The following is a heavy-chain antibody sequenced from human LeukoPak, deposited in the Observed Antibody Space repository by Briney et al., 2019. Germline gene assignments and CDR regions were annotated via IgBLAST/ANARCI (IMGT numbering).Heavy chain of an antibody. Sequence: GESLKISCKGSGYSFTSYSITWVRQMPGKGLEWMGRIDPSDSYTNYSPSFQGHVTISADKSISTAYLQWSSLKASDTAMYYCARQNVDTAMVKDYYFDFWGQGALVTVSS. CDR3: ARQNVDTAMVKDYYFDF. CDR2: IDPSDSYT. D-gene: IGHD5-18*01. J-gene: IGHJ4*02. V-gene: IGHV5-10-1*01. CDR1: GYSFTSYS.